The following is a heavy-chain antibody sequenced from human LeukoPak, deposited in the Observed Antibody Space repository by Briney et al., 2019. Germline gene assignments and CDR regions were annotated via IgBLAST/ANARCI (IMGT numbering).Heavy chain of an antibody. D-gene: IGHD3-22*01. CDR3: TTVDQWLPGYYYYYMDV. CDR1: GFTFSNAW. Sequence: PGGSLRLSCAASGFTFSNAWMSWVRQAPGKGLEWVGRIKSKTDGGTTDYAAPVKGRFTISRDDSKNTLYLQMNSLKTEDTAVYYCTTVDQWLPGYYYYYMDVWGKGTAVTVSS. V-gene: IGHV3-15*01. J-gene: IGHJ6*03. CDR2: IKSKTDGGTT.